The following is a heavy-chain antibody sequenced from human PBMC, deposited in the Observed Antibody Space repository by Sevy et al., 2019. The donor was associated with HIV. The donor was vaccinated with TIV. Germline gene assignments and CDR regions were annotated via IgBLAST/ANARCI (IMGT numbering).Heavy chain of an antibody. CDR3: AKPPSFDWNDDGWFDP. CDR1: GFTFDYYA. J-gene: IGHJ5*02. Sequence: GGSLRLSCAASGFTFDYYAMHWVRQAPGKGLEWVSGISWNSGSIGYADSVKGRFTISRDNAKNSLYLQMNSLRAEDTALYYCAKPPSFDWNDDGWFDPWGQGTLVTVSS. V-gene: IGHV3-9*01. CDR2: ISWNSGSI. D-gene: IGHD1-1*01.